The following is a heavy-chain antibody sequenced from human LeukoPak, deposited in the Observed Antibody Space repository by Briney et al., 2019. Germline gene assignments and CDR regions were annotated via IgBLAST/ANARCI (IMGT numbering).Heavy chain of an antibody. CDR3: ARRTEVWKTYGSYYYYMDV. D-gene: IGHD4-17*01. CDR2: ISSSGSTI. J-gene: IGHJ6*03. CDR1: GFTFSSYE. V-gene: IGHV3-48*03. Sequence: GGSLRLSCAASGFTFSSYEMNWVRQAPGKGLEWVSYISSSGSTIYYADSVKGRFTISRDNAKNSLYLQMNSLRAEDTGVYYCARRTEVWKTYGSYYYYMDVWGKGTTVTVSS.